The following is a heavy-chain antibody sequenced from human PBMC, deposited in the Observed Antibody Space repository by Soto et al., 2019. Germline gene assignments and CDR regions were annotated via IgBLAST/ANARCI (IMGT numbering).Heavy chain of an antibody. CDR1: CYTFQSYG. J-gene: IGHJ5*02. Sequence: XSVQVSCKGACYTFQSYGVSWVRQAPGQGLEWMGWISAYNGNTNYAQKVQGRVTMTTDTSTSTAYMELRSLRSDDTAVYYCARELEYQPQYPWGQGTLVTGSS. CDR2: ISAYNGNT. CDR3: ARELEYQPQYP. D-gene: IGHD2-2*01. V-gene: IGHV1-18*04.